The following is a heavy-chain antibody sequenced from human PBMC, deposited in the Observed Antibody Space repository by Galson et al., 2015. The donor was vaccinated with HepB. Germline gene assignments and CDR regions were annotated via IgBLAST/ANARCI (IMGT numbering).Heavy chain of an antibody. CDR2: IKGNSDGGTA. J-gene: IGHJ4*02. CDR1: GFTFTYAW. V-gene: IGHV3-15*01. CDR3: TTSNRWEFPPPDY. D-gene: IGHD3-10*01. Sequence: SLRLSCAASGFTFTYAWMSWVRQAPGKGLEWDGRIKGNSDGGTAEYAAPVKGRFTISRDDSKNTLYLQMNSLRTEDTAVYYCTTSNRWEFPPPDYWGQGTLVTVSS.